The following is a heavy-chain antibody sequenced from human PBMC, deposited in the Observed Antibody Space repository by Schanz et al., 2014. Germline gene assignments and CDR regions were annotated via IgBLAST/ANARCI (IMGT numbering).Heavy chain of an antibody. J-gene: IGHJ4*02. Sequence: VQLVESGGGLIQPGGSLRLSCAASGFGFSSYSMNWVRQAPGKGLEWVALVSSDGNNDYYTDSVKGRFTISRDNSKNTVYLQMNSLRAGDAAVYYCARIGGSVFDYWAQGTLVTVSS. CDR1: GFGFSSYS. CDR2: VSSDGNND. V-gene: IGHV3-30*03. D-gene: IGHD3-10*01. CDR3: ARIGGSVFDY.